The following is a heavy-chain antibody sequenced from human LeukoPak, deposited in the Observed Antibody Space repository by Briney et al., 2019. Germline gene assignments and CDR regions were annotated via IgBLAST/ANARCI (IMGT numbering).Heavy chain of an antibody. Sequence: GGSLRLSCAASGFTFSTYAMSWVRQGPGKGLEWVSGISGSGGSTYYADSAKGRFTISRDNSKNTLYLQMNSLRAEDTAVYYCARKGYCSSTSCYAFDYWGQGTLVTVSS. CDR1: GFTFSTYA. CDR2: ISGSGGST. CDR3: ARKGYCSSTSCYAFDY. J-gene: IGHJ4*02. D-gene: IGHD2-2*01. V-gene: IGHV3-23*01.